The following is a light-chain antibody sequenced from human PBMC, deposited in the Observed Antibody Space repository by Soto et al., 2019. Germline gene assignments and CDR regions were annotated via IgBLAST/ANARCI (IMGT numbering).Light chain of an antibody. V-gene: IGKV3-20*01. CDR3: QQQGT. CDR1: RSLSSSY. J-gene: IGKJ2*01. Sequence: EIVLTQSPGTLSLSPGERATLSCRASRSLSSSYVVWYQQKPGQAPRLLIYAASRRATGIPDRFSGSGSATEYTLAISRLEPEDFAVYECQQQGTFGRGTKLEIK. CDR2: AAS.